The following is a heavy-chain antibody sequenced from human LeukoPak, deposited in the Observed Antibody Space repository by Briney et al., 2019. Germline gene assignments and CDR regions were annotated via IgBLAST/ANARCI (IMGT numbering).Heavy chain of an antibody. V-gene: IGHV4-59*08. CDR2: VYHSGTT. J-gene: IGHJ4*02. Sequence: SSETLSLTCTVASGSIRNNYWSWIRQPPGKGLEWIGYVYHSGTTTYNPSLKSRVIISIDTSKNQFSLNLTSMTAADTAMYYCARGNYLTYDFWGQGTLVSVSS. CDR3: ARGNYLTYDF. D-gene: IGHD1-7*01. CDR1: SGSIRNNY.